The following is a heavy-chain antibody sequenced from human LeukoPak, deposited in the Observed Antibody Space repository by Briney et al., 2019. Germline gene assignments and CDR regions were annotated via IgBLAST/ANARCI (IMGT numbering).Heavy chain of an antibody. D-gene: IGHD2-15*01. Sequence: GGSLRLSRAASGFTFSSYGMHWVRQAPGKGLEGVAVISYDGSNKYYADSVKGRFTISRDNSKNTLYLQMNSLRAEDTAVYYCAKEGYCSGGSCYSGGSWFDPWGQGTLVTVSS. CDR3: AKEGYCSGGSCYSGGSWFDP. CDR1: GFTFSSYG. V-gene: IGHV3-30*18. J-gene: IGHJ5*02. CDR2: ISYDGSNK.